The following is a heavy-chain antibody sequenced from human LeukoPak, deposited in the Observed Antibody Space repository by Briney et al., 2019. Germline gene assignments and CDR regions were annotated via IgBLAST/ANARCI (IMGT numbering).Heavy chain of an antibody. Sequence: GGSLRLSCAASGFTFSSYAMVWVRQAPGKGLEWVSAISGSGGSTFYADSVKGRFTISRDNSKNTLYLQMNSLRAEDTTVYYCAKGLCSTSCYSVPDHVWGQGTTVTVSS. V-gene: IGHV3-23*01. CDR3: AKGLCSTSCYSVPDHV. D-gene: IGHD2-2*01. CDR2: ISGSGGST. J-gene: IGHJ6*02. CDR1: GFTFSSYA.